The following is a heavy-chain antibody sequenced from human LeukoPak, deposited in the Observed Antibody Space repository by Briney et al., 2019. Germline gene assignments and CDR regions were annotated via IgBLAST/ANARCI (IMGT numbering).Heavy chain of an antibody. J-gene: IGHJ4*02. D-gene: IGHD3-9*01. CDR1: GFTFSSYG. Sequence: QPGRSLRLSCAASGFTFSSYGMHWVRQAPGKGLEWVAVISYDGSNKYYADSVKGRFTISRDNSKNTLYLQMNSLRAEDTAVYYCAKGGWLLGPYIDYWGQGTLVTVSS. V-gene: IGHV3-30*18. CDR2: ISYDGSNK. CDR3: AKGGWLLGPYIDY.